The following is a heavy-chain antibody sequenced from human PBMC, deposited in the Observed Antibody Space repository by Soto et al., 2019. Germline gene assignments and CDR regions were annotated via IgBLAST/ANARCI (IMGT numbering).Heavy chain of an antibody. J-gene: IGHJ6*02. CDR3: TTGYIGYDDYGMDV. D-gene: IGHD5-12*01. CDR2: IKSKIDGGTT. CDR1: GFTLSNAW. Sequence: EVQLVESGGGLVQPGGSLRLSCAASGFTLSNAWMNWVRQGPGKGLEWVGRIKSKIDGGTTDYAAPVKGRFTISRDDSKNTLYLQMNSLKTEDTAVYYCTTGYIGYDDYGMDVWGQGTTVTVSS. V-gene: IGHV3-15*01.